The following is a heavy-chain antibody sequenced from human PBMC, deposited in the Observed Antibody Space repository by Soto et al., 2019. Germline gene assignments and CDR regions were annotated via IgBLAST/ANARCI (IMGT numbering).Heavy chain of an antibody. CDR3: ARDSGLDYYGSGMALDY. J-gene: IGHJ4*02. V-gene: IGHV4-30-4*01. Sequence: QVQLQESGPGLVKPSQTLSLTCTVSGGSISSGDYYWSWIRQPPGKGLEWIGYIYYSGSTYYNPSLKSRVTISVDTSKNQFSLKLSSVTAADTAVYYCARDSGLDYYGSGMALDYWGQGTLVTVSS. CDR1: GGSISSGDYY. CDR2: IYYSGST. D-gene: IGHD3-10*01.